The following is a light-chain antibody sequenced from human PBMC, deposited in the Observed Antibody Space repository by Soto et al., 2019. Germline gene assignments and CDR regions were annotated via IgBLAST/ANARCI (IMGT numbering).Light chain of an antibody. Sequence: EIVLTQSPATLSLSPGEEATLSCRAIQSFISYLAWYQQKPGQAPRLLIYDASNRATGIPARFSGSGSGTDFTLTISSLEPEDFAVYYCQQRSYWLTFGGGTKVEI. CDR1: QSFISY. V-gene: IGKV3-11*01. J-gene: IGKJ4*01. CDR2: DAS. CDR3: QQRSYWLT.